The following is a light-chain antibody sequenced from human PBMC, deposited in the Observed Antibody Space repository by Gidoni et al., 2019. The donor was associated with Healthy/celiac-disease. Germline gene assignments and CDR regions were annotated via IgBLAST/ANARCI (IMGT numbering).Light chain of an antibody. CDR3: LQDYNYPWT. V-gene: IGKV1-6*01. J-gene: IGKJ1*01. CDR1: QGIRND. Sequence: AIQMTQSPSSLSASVGDSVTITCRASQGIRNDLGWYQQKPGKAPKLLIYAASSLQSGVPSRFSGSGSGTDFTLTISSLQPEDFATYYCLQDYNYPWTFXQXTKVEIK. CDR2: AAS.